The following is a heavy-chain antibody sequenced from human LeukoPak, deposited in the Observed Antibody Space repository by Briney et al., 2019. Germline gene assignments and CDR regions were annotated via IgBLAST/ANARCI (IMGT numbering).Heavy chain of an antibody. J-gene: IGHJ4*02. CDR3: ARDVEQWLVRVYYFDY. CDR2: ISSGSTTI. CDR1: GFTLSSYS. D-gene: IGHD6-19*01. Sequence: GGSLRLSCATSGFTLSSYSMNWVRQAPGKGLEWISYISSGSTTIYYADSVKGRFTISRDNAKNSLYLQMNSLRAEDTAVYYCARDVEQWLVRVYYFDYWGQGTLVTASS. V-gene: IGHV3-48*01.